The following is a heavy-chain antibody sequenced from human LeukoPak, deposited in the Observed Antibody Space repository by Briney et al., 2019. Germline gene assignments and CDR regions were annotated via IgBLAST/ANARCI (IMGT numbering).Heavy chain of an antibody. Sequence: GASLQISSKASGSIFTSYWICCGRHQPGKRLQWMGSIFHGNSDTNYNPSLKSQVTISADKSISNASLQLSTLKASDTAIYYRARHIGYCSGDSCYPGYNYMDVWGKGTTVTISS. CDR3: ARHIGYCSGDSCYPGYNYMDV. CDR1: GSIFTSYW. D-gene: IGHD2-15*01. J-gene: IGHJ6*03. CDR2: IFHGNSDT. V-gene: IGHV5-51*01.